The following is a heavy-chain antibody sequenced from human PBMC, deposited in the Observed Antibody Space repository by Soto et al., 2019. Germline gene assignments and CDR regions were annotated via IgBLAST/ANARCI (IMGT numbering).Heavy chain of an antibody. CDR3: ARWGTTGGLDV. V-gene: IGHV3-30*19. CDR1: GFTFRSYV. CDR2: TPYDGSDK. Sequence: QVHLVESGGGVVQPGTSLRVSCVGSGFTFRSYVIHWVRQAPGKGLEWVALTPYDGSDKYYGDSVRGRFTISRDNSRNTVDLQMHNLILEDTALYYCARWGTTGGLDVWGQGTLVSV. D-gene: IGHD3-16*01. J-gene: IGHJ1*01.